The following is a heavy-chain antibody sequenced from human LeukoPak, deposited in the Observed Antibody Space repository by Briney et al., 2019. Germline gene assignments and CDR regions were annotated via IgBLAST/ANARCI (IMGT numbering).Heavy chain of an antibody. D-gene: IGHD6-13*01. Sequence: GGSLRLSCAASGFTFDDYAMHWVRQAPGKGLEWVSLISGDGGSTYYADSVKGRFTISRDNSKNSLYLQMNSLRTEDTALYYCAKDKGYSSSWYYDYWGQGTLVTVSS. CDR3: AKDKGYSSSWYYDY. CDR2: ISGDGGST. CDR1: GFTFDDYA. J-gene: IGHJ4*02. V-gene: IGHV3-43*02.